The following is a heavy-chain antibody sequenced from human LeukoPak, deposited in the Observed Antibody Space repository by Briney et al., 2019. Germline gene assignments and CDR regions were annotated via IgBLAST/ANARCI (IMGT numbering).Heavy chain of an antibody. Sequence: KPLETLSLTCAVYGGSFSGYYWSWIRQPPGKGLEWIGEINHSGSTNYNPSLKSRVTISVDTSKNQFSLKLSSVTAADTAVYFCARGRVSSSTWYSTYYYLFYMDFWGKGTTVTVSS. J-gene: IGHJ6*03. D-gene: IGHD1-1*01. CDR2: INHSGST. CDR1: GGSFSGYY. V-gene: IGHV4-34*01. CDR3: ARGRVSSSTWYSTYYYLFYMDF.